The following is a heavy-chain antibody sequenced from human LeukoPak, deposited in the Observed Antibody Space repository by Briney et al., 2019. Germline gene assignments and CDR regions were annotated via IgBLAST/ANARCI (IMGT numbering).Heavy chain of an antibody. J-gene: IGHJ4*02. Sequence: KPSETLSLTCPVSGGSIRSFYWSWIRQPPGKGLEWIGYIYYSGSTNYNPSLKSRVTISVDTSKNQFSLKVSSVTAADTAVYYCANYYSNYGYFDDWGQGTLVTVSS. CDR2: IYYSGST. V-gene: IGHV4-59*03. CDR3: ANYYSNYGYFDD. D-gene: IGHD4-11*01. CDR1: GGSIRSFY.